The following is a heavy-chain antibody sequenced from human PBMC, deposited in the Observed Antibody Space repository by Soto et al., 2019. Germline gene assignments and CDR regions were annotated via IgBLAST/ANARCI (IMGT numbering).Heavy chain of an antibody. J-gene: IGHJ3*02. D-gene: IGHD3-10*01. CDR3: ARSMGWRDAFDI. Sequence: EVQLVESGGGLVQPGGSLRLSCAASGFTFSTYWMSWVRQAPGKGLEWVANIKGDGSDKFYVDPVKGRFTISRDNARNSLYPKMNSLRADDTAVYYCARSMGWRDAFDIWGQGTMVTVSS. CDR2: IKGDGSDK. CDR1: GFTFSTYW. V-gene: IGHV3-7*01.